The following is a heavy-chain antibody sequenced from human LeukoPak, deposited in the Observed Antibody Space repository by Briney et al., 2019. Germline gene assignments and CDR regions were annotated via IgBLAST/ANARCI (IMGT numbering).Heavy chain of an antibody. V-gene: IGHV1-69*04. CDR3: ASGVAGLLNWFDP. D-gene: IGHD6-19*01. Sequence: GASVKASCKASGGTFSSYAISWVRQAPGQGLEWMGRIIPILGIANYAQKFQGRVTITADKSTSTAYMELSSLRSEDTAVYYCASGVAGLLNWFDPWGQGTLVTVSS. J-gene: IGHJ5*02. CDR2: IIPILGIA. CDR1: GGTFSSYA.